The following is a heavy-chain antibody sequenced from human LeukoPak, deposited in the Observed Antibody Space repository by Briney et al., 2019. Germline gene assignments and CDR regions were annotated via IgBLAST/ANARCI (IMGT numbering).Heavy chain of an antibody. CDR2: IYYSGST. CDR1: GGSISSSSYY. J-gene: IGHJ6*03. D-gene: IGHD5-12*01. CDR3: AREGYSGYEFRVAASYYYYYMDV. V-gene: IGHV4-39*07. Sequence: SSETLSLTCTVSGGSISSSSYYWGWIRQPPGKGLEWIGSIYYSGSTNYNPSLKSRVTISVDTSKNQFSLKLSSVTAADTAVYYCAREGYSGYEFRVAASYYYYYMDVWGKGTPVTVSS.